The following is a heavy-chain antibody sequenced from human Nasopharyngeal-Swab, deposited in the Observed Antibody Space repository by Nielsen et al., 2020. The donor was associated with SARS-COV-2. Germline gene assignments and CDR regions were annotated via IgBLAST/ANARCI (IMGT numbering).Heavy chain of an antibody. J-gene: IGHJ6*02. V-gene: IGHV3-53*04. D-gene: IGHD5-18*01. CDR1: GFTVSSNY. CDR3: ARDRVDTAMVHYYYYGMDV. CDR2: IYSGGST. Sequence: GESLKISCAASGFTVSSNYMSWVRQAPGKGLEWVSVIYSGGSTYYAHSVMARFTISRHNSKNTLYLQMNSLRAEDTAVYYCARDRVDTAMVHYYYYGMDVWGQGTTVTVSS.